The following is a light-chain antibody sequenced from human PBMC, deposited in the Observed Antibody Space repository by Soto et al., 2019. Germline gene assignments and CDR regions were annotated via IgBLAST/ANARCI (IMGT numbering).Light chain of an antibody. V-gene: IGLV2-8*01. CDR3: QSFDNGLLAYV. J-gene: IGLJ1*01. Sequence: QSALTQPPSASGSPGQSVTISCTGTSSDVGGYNYVSWYQQHPGKAPKLMIYEVNKRPSGVSDRFTGSKSGNTASLTVSGLQADDEADYYCQSFDNGLLAYVSGTGTKLT. CDR1: SSDVGGYNY. CDR2: EVN.